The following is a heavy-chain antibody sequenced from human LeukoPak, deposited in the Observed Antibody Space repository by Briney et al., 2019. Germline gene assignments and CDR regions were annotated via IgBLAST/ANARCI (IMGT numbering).Heavy chain of an antibody. CDR3: AKASHYDVLTGRFPARLWYFDY. V-gene: IGHV3-23*01. Sequence: SGGSLRLSCAASGFTFSSYAMSWVRQAPGKGLEWVSAVSGHCGSAYYADSVKGRFAISRDNAKNTLYLQMKSLKAEDTAVFYCAKASHYDVLTGRFPARLWYFDYWGKGTLVTVSS. CDR2: VSGHCGSA. CDR1: GFTFSSYA. D-gene: IGHD3-9*01. J-gene: IGHJ4*02.